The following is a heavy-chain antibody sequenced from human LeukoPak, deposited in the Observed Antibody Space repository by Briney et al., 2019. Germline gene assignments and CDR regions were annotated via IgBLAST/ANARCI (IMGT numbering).Heavy chain of an antibody. Sequence: GESLKISCKGSGCSITSYWIGWVRQMPGKGLEWVGIIYPGDSDTRYSPSFQGQVTISADQSISTAYLQWSSLKASDTAMYYCARRGRWFGTPSRGYYYMDVWGKGTTVTVSS. J-gene: IGHJ6*03. D-gene: IGHD3-10*01. CDR3: ARRGRWFGTPSRGYYYMDV. CDR1: GCSITSYW. V-gene: IGHV5-51*01. CDR2: IYPGDSDT.